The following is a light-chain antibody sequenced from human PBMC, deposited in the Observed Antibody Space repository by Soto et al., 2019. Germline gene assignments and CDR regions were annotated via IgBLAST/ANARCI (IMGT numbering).Light chain of an antibody. J-gene: IGKJ2*01. CDR2: GAS. V-gene: IGKV3-20*01. CDR1: QSVSSNY. CDR3: QHYGGSPPNT. Sequence: EIVLTQSPGSLSLSPGERATLSCRVSQSVSSNYLAWYQQKAGQAPRLLIYGASSRATGIPDRFSGSRSGTDFTLTISRREPEDLAVYYCQHYGGSPPNTFGQGTKLEIK.